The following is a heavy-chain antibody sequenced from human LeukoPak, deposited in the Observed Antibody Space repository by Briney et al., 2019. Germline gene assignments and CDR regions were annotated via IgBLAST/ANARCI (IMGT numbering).Heavy chain of an antibody. CDR2: FDPEDGET. CDR1: GHTLTELS. CDR3: ATKYYDFWSGYSYNWFDP. Sequence: ASVKVSCKVSGHTLTELSMHWVRQAPGKGLEWMGGFDPEDGETIYAQKFQGRVTMTEDTSTDTAYMELSSLRSEDTAVYYCATKYYDFWSGYSYNWFDPWGQGTLVTVSS. D-gene: IGHD3-3*01. V-gene: IGHV1-24*01. J-gene: IGHJ5*02.